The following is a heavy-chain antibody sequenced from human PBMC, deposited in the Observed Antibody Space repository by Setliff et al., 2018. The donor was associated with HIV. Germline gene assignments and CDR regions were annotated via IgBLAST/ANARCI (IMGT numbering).Heavy chain of an antibody. CDR3: ASYIVANY. V-gene: IGHV3-23*01. CDR1: GFTFSSFA. CDR2: ISNSGEST. Sequence: GGSLRLSCAASGFTFSSFAMNWVRQAPGKGLECVSGISNSGESTYYADSVKGRFTVSRDNSKNTLYLQMNSLRSDDTAVYYCASYIVANYWGQGTLVTVSS. J-gene: IGHJ4*02. D-gene: IGHD5-12*01.